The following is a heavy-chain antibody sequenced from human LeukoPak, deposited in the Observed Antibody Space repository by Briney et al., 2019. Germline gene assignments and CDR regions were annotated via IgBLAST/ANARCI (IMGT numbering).Heavy chain of an antibody. CDR1: GGSISSGSYY. Sequence: SETLSLTCTVSGGSISSGSYYWSWIRQPAGKGLEWIGRIYTSGSTNYNPSLKSRVTISVDTSKNQFSLKLSSVTAADTAVYYCVSSRHSNSWFDYWGQGTLVTVSS. V-gene: IGHV4-61*02. D-gene: IGHD6-13*01. CDR2: IYTSGST. J-gene: IGHJ4*02. CDR3: VSSRHSNSWFDY.